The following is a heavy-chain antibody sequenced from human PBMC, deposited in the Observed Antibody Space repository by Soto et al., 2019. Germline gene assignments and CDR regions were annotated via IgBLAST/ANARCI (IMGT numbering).Heavy chain of an antibody. V-gene: IGHV4-34*01. CDR2: INHSGST. CDR1: GGSFSGYY. J-gene: IGHJ4*02. CDR3: ARGERATHYYDSSGAVDY. Sequence: SETLSLTCAVYGGSFSGYYWSWIRQPPGKGLEWIGEINHSGSTNYNPSLKSRVTISVDTSKNQFSLKLSSVTAADTAVYYCARGERATHYYDSSGAVDYWGQGTLVTVSS. D-gene: IGHD3-22*01.